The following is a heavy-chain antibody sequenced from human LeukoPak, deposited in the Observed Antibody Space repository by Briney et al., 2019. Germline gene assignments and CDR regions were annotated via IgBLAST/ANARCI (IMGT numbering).Heavy chain of an antibody. CDR1: GYSFIHFY. D-gene: IGHD1-26*01. CDR2: INPSGGST. J-gene: IGHJ4*02. Sequence: ASVKVSCKASGYSFIHFYIHWVRQAPGQGLQWMGMINPSGGSTRYPQNFQGRVTMTRDTSTSTVDMELSTLRSEDTAVYYCARWGPVGAVTLDYWGQGTLVTVSS. CDR3: ARWGPVGAVTLDY. V-gene: IGHV1-46*01.